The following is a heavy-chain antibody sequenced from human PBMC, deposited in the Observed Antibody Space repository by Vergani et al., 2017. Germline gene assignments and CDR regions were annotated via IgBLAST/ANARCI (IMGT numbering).Heavy chain of an antibody. CDR3: ARGTTAAVEDGAEYFQH. Sequence: QVQLQQWGAGLVKPSETLSLTCTVSGGSISSYYWSWIRQPPGKGLEWIGYIYYSGSTYYNPSLKSRVTISVDTSKNQVSLKLSSVTAAATAVYYCARGTTAAVEDGAEYFQHWGQGTLVTVSS. CDR2: IYYSGST. CDR1: GGSISSYY. D-gene: IGHD6-13*01. J-gene: IGHJ1*01. V-gene: IGHV4-59*12.